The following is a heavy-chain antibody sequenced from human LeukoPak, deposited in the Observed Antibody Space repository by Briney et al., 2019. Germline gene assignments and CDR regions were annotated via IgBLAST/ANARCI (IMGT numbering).Heavy chain of an antibody. D-gene: IGHD2-21*01. CDR1: GGSISGHY. J-gene: IGHJ4*02. CDR2: VYYSGDT. Sequence: SETLSLTCTVSGGSISGHYWSWIRQPPAKGLEWVGYVYYSGDTNYNPSLKSRVTISVDTSKNQFSLKLTSVTAADTAVYYCARLQGDSTAIFDYWGQGILVSVSS. V-gene: IGHV4-59*11. CDR3: ARLQGDSTAIFDY.